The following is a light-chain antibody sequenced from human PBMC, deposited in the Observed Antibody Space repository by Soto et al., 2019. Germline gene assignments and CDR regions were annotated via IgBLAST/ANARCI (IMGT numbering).Light chain of an antibody. CDR2: EVS. V-gene: IGLV2-14*01. CDR1: NSDVGSYNY. CDR3: NSFTSSNTLPYV. J-gene: IGLJ1*01. Sequence: QSVLTQPASVSGSSGQSITISCSGTNSDVGSYNYVSWYLQHPGKAPKLIVFEVSNRPSGISDRFSGSKSGNTAYLTISGLQTEAEAVYYCNSFTSSNTLPYVFGTGTKLTVL.